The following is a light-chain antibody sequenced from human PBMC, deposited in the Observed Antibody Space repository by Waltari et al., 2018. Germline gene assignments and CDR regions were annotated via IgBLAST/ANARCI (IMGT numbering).Light chain of an antibody. Sequence: EIVLTQSPGTLSLSPGARATLSCRASQSFSSNFLAWYQQKPGQAPRLLIYGASSRATGIPDRFSGRGSGTDFTLTISRLEPDDFAVYYCLQYDTSRTFGQGTKVEIK. CDR3: LQYDTSRT. CDR2: GAS. CDR1: QSFSSNF. V-gene: IGKV3-20*01. J-gene: IGKJ1*01.